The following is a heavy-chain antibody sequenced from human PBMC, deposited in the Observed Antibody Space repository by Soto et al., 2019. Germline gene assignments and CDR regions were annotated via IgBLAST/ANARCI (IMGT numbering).Heavy chain of an antibody. D-gene: IGHD5-18*01. J-gene: IGHJ4*02. V-gene: IGHV6-1*01. CDR2: TYYRSKWIN. CDR1: GDSVSSNIAA. CDR3: ARGHNYAFDD. Sequence: QVQLQQSGPGLVKPSQTLSLTCAISGDSVSSNIAAWNWFRQSPSRGLEWLGRTYYRSKWINDYAVSVKSRITVNPDTSKNHFSLQLNSLTPEDTAVYYCARGHNYAFDDWGQGTLVTVSS.